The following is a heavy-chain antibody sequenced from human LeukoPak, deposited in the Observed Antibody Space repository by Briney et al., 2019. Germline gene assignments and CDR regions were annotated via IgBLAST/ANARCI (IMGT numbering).Heavy chain of an antibody. V-gene: IGHV3-11*01. D-gene: IGHD6-19*01. CDR3: ARDPGSYNSSGWYDY. J-gene: IGHJ4*02. Sequence: GGSLRLSCAASGFTFSDYYMSWIRQAPGKGLEWVSYISYSGSTIYYADSVKGRFTISRDNAKNSLYLQMNSLRADDTAVYCCARDPGSYNSSGWYDYWGQGTLVTVSS. CDR1: GFTFSDYY. CDR2: ISYSGSTI.